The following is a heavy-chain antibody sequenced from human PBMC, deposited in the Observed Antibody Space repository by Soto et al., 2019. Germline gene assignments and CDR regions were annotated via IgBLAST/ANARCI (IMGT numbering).Heavy chain of an antibody. CDR1: GGTFSSYA. D-gene: IGHD3-9*01. CDR3: ARDRGYDILTGYYVRYYYCMDV. J-gene: IGHJ6*02. V-gene: IGHV1-69*01. Sequence: QVQLVQSGAEVKKPGSSVKVSCKASGGTFSSYAISWVRQAPGQGLEWMGGIIPIFGTANYAQKFQGRVTITADESTSTAYMELSSLRSEDTAVYYCARDRGYDILTGYYVRYYYCMDVWGQGTTVTVSS. CDR2: IIPIFGTA.